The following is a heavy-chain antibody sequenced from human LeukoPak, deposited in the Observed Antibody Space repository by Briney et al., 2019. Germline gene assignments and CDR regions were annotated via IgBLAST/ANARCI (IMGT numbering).Heavy chain of an antibody. CDR1: GVTFSSYA. CDR2: IIPIFGTA. Sequence: GASVKVSCKASGVTFSSYAISWVRQAPGQGLEWMGGIIPIFGTANYAQKFQGRVTITADESTSTAYMELSSLRSEDTAVYYCARTSYDYVWGSYRLFDYWGQGTLVTVSS. J-gene: IGHJ4*02. D-gene: IGHD3-16*02. V-gene: IGHV1-69*13. CDR3: ARTSYDYVWGSYRLFDY.